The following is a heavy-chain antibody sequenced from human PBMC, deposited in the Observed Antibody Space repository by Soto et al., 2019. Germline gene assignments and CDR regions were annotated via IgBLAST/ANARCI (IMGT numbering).Heavy chain of an antibody. V-gene: IGHV3-23*01. D-gene: IGHD5-18*01. CDR2: ISGSGGST. CDR1: GFTFSSYA. Sequence: GGSLRLSCAASGFTFSSYAMSWVRQAPGKGLEWVSAISGSGGSTYYADSVKGRFTISRDNSKNTLYLQMNSLRAEDTAVYYCAKTGYSYGFYYGMDVWGQGTTVTAP. J-gene: IGHJ6*02. CDR3: AKTGYSYGFYYGMDV.